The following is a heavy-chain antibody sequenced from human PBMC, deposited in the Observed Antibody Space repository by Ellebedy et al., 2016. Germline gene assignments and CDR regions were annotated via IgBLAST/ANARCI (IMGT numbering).Heavy chain of an antibody. CDR1: GGSISSGSYY. CDR3: ARLQLNYYDSSGYSLPFDY. CDR2: IYTSGST. V-gene: IGHV4-61*02. J-gene: IGHJ4*02. D-gene: IGHD3-22*01. Sequence: SETLSLXCTVSGGSISSGSYYWSWIRQPAGKGLEWIGRIYTSGSTNYNPSLKSRVTMSVDTSKNQFSLKLSSVTAADTAVYYCARLQLNYYDSSGYSLPFDYWGQGTLVTVSS.